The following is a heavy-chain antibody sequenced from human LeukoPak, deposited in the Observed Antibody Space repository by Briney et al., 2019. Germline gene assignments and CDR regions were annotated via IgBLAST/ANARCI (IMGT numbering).Heavy chain of an antibody. Sequence: GESLKISCKGSGYTFTSYLIGWVRQMPGKGLEWMGIVYTDDSDTTYSPSFQGQVTISADKSISTAYLQWSSLKASDTAMYYCARAAVADIGVDYWGQGTLVTVSS. CDR2: VYTDDSDT. D-gene: IGHD6-19*01. J-gene: IGHJ4*02. V-gene: IGHV5-51*01. CDR1: GYTFTSYL. CDR3: ARAAVADIGVDY.